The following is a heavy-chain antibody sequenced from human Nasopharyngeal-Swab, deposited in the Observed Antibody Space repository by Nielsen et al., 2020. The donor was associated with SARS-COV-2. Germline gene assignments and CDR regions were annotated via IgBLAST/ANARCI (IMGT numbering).Heavy chain of an antibody. Sequence: GESLKISCAASGFTFSSYLMSWVRQAPGKGLEWVANIKPDGSETYYVDSVKGRFTISRDNARSSLFLQMDSLRAEDTALYYCARDIGDGYNLLYYFDYWGPGTLVTVSS. CDR2: IKPDGSET. D-gene: IGHD5-24*01. J-gene: IGHJ4*02. CDR1: GFTFSSYL. CDR3: ARDIGDGYNLLYYFDY. V-gene: IGHV3-7*01.